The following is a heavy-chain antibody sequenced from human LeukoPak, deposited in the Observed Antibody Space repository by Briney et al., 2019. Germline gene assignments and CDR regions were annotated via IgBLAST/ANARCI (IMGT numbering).Heavy chain of an antibody. D-gene: IGHD3-10*01. CDR3: AALWFGELFAFDY. Sequence: GGSLRLSCAASGFTFSNYAMSWVRQAPGKGLEWVSSISSSSSYIYYADSVKGRFTISRDNAKNSLYLQMNSLRAEDTAVYYCAALWFGELFAFDYWGQGTLVTVSS. J-gene: IGHJ4*02. CDR2: ISSSSSYI. CDR1: GFTFSNYA. V-gene: IGHV3-21*01.